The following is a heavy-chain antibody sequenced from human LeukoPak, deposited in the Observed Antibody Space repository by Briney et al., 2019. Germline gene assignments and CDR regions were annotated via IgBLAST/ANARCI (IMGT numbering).Heavy chain of an antibody. CDR3: ARGGGRDSGRENDY. Sequence: ASVKVSCKASGYTFTRYGVSWVRQAPGQWLEWVGWVSGYNHNTNYAHKLQGRVTMTTDTSTSTAYMELRSLTSDDTAMYYCARGGGRDSGRENDYWGQGTLVTVSS. D-gene: IGHD1-26*01. V-gene: IGHV1-18*01. CDR2: VSGYNHNT. J-gene: IGHJ4*02. CDR1: GYTFTRYG.